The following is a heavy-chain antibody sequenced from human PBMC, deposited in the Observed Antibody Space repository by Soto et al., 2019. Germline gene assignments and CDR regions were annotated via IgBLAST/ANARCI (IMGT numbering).Heavy chain of an antibody. CDR1: GYTFTNYG. CDR2: INTYNGNT. CDR3: ARDPPNSDGDLDYFDY. J-gene: IGHJ4*02. D-gene: IGHD3-10*01. Sequence: GASVKVSCKASGYTFTNYGISWVRQAPGQGLEWMGWINTYNGNTNHAQKLQGRVTITADKSTSTAYMELSSLRSEDTAVYYCARDPPNSDGDLDYFDYWGQGTLVTVSS. V-gene: IGHV1-18*01.